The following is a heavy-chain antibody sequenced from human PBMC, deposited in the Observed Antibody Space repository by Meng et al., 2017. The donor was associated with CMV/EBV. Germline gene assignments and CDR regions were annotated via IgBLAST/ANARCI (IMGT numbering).Heavy chain of an antibody. CDR2: ISYDGNNK. CDR1: GFTFSSYA. V-gene: IGHV3-30*04. J-gene: IGHJ6*02. CDR3: AKVCSSTSCYTGDYYYYGMDV. Sequence: GESLKISCAASGFTFSSYAVYWVRQAPGKGLEWVAVISYDGNNKYYADSVKGRFTISRDNSKNTLYLQMNSLRAEDTAEYYCAKVCSSTSCYTGDYYYYGMDVWGQGTTVTVSS. D-gene: IGHD2-2*02.